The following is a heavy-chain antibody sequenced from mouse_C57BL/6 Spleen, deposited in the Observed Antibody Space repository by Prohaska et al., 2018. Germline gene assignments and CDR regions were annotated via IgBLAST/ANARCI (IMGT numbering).Heavy chain of an antibody. CDR3: ARLYYYGSSYLYYFDY. CDR2: INPYNGDT. V-gene: IGHV1-20*01. D-gene: IGHD1-1*01. Sequence: HGKSLEWIGRINPYNGDTFYNQKFKGKATLTVDKSSSTAHMELRSLTSEDSAVYYCARLYYYGSSYLYYFDYWGQGTTLTVSS. J-gene: IGHJ2*01.